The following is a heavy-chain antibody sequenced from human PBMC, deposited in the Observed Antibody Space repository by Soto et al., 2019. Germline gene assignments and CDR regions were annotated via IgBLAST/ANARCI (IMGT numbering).Heavy chain of an antibody. J-gene: IGHJ4*02. CDR1: RYTFTSYP. CDR3: ARHSGSYYFFDY. CDR2: ISAYNGNS. V-gene: IGHV1-18*01. Sequence: QVQLVQSGAEVKKPGASVKVSCETSRYTFTSYPISWVRQAPGQGLEWLGWISAYNGNSYYAQKLRGRVTTTTDTSTSTAYMELRSLRSDDTAVYFCARHSGSYYFFDYWGQGTLVTVSS. D-gene: IGHD1-26*01.